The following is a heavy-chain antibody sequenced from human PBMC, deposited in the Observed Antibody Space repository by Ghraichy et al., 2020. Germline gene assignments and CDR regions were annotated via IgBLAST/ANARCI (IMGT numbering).Heavy chain of an antibody. V-gene: IGHV3-66*01. CDR3: ARGGSSSEAGS. Sequence: LTCAASGFTVINNFMTWVRQAPGKGLEWVALIYSGGTTSYAAYVKGRFTLSRDSSKNTVYLQMNSLRVDDTAVYYCARGGSSSEAGSGGQGTLVTVS. CDR1: GFTVINNF. J-gene: IGHJ4*02. D-gene: IGHD6-25*01. CDR2: IYSGGTT.